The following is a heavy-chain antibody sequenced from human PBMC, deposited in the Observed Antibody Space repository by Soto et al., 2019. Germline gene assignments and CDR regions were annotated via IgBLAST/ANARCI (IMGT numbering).Heavy chain of an antibody. CDR1: GFSLSTSGVG. CDR3: AHTHRDGYPKT. V-gene: IGHV2-5*02. CDR2: IYWDDDK. J-gene: IGHJ5*02. Sequence: QITLKESGPTLVKPTQTLTLTCTFSGFSLSTSGVGVGWIRQPPGKALEWLALIYWDDDKRYSPSLKSRLTTTKXTSKTQVVLTMTNMDPVDTATSYCAHTHRDGYPKTWGQGTLGTVSS. D-gene: IGHD5-12*01.